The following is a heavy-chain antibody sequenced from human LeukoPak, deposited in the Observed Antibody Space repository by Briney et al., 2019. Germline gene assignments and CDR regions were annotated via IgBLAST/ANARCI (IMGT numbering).Heavy chain of an antibody. CDR1: GGSISSYY. J-gene: IGHJ6*03. V-gene: IGHV4-59*01. D-gene: IGHD4-17*01. Sequence: PSETLSLTCTVPGGSISSYYWSWIRQPPGKGLEWIGYIYYSGSTNYNPSLKSRVTISVDTSKNQFSLKLSSVTAADTAVYYCARDSPMTTVTIDYYYMDVWGKGTTVTVSS. CDR2: IYYSGST. CDR3: ARDSPMTTVTIDYYYMDV.